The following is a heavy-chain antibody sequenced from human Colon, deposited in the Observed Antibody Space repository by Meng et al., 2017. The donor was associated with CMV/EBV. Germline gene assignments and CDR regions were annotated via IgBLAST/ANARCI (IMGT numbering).Heavy chain of an antibody. CDR3: ARDELRGYMAFDP. D-gene: IGHD5-24*01. Sequence: SETLSLTCTVSGGSISSYYWSWIRQHPGKGLEWIGYIYYSGSTYYNPSLKSRVTISVDTSKNQFSLKLSSVTAADTAVYYCARDELRGYMAFDPWGQGTLVTVSS. J-gene: IGHJ5*02. CDR2: IYYSGST. V-gene: IGHV4-59*06. CDR1: GGSISSYY.